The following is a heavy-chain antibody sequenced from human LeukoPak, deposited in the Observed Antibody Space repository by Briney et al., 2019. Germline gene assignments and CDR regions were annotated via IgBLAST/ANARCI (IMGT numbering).Heavy chain of an antibody. D-gene: IGHD4-11*01. Sequence: ASVKVSCKASGYTFTNCYMHWVRQAPGQGREWMGIINPSGGSTSYAQKFQGRVTMTRDTSTSTVYMELSSLRSEDTAVYYCARDRATVIGYYYFYYMDVWGKGTTVTVSS. V-gene: IGHV1-46*03. CDR3: ARDRATVIGYYYFYYMDV. CDR2: INPSGGST. CDR1: GYTFTNCY. J-gene: IGHJ6*03.